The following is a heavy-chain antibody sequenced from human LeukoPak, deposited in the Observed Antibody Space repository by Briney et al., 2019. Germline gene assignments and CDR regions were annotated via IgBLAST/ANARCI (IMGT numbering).Heavy chain of an antibody. J-gene: IGHJ4*02. D-gene: IGHD3-3*01. CDR3: ARARGYDFWSGTDY. CDR1: GFTFDDYG. CDR2: INWNGGST. V-gene: IGHV3-20*04. Sequence: GGSLRLSCAASGFTFDDYGMSWVRQAPGKGLEWVSGINWNGGSTGYADSMKGRFTISRDNAKNSLYLQMNSLRAEDTALYYCARARGYDFWSGTDYWGQGTLVTVSS.